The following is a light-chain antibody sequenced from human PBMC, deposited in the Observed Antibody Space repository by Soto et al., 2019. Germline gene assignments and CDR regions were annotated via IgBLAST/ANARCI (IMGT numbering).Light chain of an antibody. J-gene: IGLJ1*01. V-gene: IGLV2-14*01. CDR2: DVS. CDR3: SSYTSSSTPYV. Sequence: QSVLTQPASVSGSPGQSITISCTGTSSDVGGYNYVSWYQQHPGKAPKLMIYDVSNRPSGVSNRFSGSKSGNTASLTISGLRPEDEADYYCSSYTSSSTPYVFGTGTKVTVL. CDR1: SSDVGGYNY.